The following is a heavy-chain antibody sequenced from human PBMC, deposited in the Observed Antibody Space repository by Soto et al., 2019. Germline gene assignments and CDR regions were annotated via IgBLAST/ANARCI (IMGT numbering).Heavy chain of an antibody. CDR2: IGGSGGTTT. Sequence: PGGSLRLSCAASVFTFSIYAMSWVRQARGKGLEWVSTIGGSGGTTTFYAASVEGRFTISRDKSKNTLYLQMNSLRADDTAVYYCAREGGSIGGWFGRKFDSWGQGTQVTVSS. V-gene: IGHV3-23*01. J-gene: IGHJ4*02. CDR1: VFTFSIYA. D-gene: IGHD6-19*01. CDR3: AREGGSIGGWFGRKFDS.